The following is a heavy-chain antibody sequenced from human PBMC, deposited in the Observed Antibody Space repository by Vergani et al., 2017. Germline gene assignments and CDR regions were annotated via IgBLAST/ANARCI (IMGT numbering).Heavy chain of an antibody. V-gene: IGHV4-61*02. Sequence: QVQLQESGPGLVKPSQTLSLTCTVSGGSISSGSYYWSWIRQPAGKGLEWIGRIYTSGSTNSNPSLKSRVTRSVDTPKNQFSLKLSSVTAADTAVYYCARGLTGTRGDYWGQGTLVTVSS. J-gene: IGHJ4*02. CDR3: ARGLTGTRGDY. CDR2: IYTSGST. D-gene: IGHD1-7*01. CDR1: GGSISSGSYY.